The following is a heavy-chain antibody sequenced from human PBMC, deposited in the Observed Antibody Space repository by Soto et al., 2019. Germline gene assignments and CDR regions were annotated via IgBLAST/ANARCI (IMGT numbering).Heavy chain of an antibody. CDR3: ARVLDV. J-gene: IGHJ6*02. V-gene: IGHV4-30-2*01. Sequence: SETLSLTCAVSGCSISSGGYSWTWIRQPPGKELEWIGYIYHRGSTYYKTTLKKQITISVNRSKKHFSLKQNSVTAADTAVYYCARVLDVWGQGTTVT. CDR2: IYHRGST. CDR1: GCSISSGGYS.